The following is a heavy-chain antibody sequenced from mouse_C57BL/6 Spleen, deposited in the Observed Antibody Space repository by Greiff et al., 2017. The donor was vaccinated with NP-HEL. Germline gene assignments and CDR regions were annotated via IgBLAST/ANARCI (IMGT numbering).Heavy chain of an antibody. CDR1: GYTFTSYW. J-gene: IGHJ3*01. CDR2: IDPSDSET. CDR3: ARDSSGPEFAY. D-gene: IGHD3-2*02. Sequence: QVQLKQPGAELVRPGSSVKLSCKASGYTFTSYWMHWVKQRPIQGLEWIGNIDPSDSETHYNQKFKDKATLTVDKSSSTAYMQLSSLTSEDSAVYYCARDSSGPEFAYWGQGTLVTVSA. V-gene: IGHV1-52*01.